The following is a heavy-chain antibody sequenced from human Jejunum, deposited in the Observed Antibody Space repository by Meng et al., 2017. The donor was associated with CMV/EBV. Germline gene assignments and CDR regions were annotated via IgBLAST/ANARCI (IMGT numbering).Heavy chain of an antibody. CDR1: VSSGSYY. J-gene: IGHJ6*02. D-gene: IGHD1-1*01. V-gene: IGHV4-61*01. CDR3: ARVYGRKSLDFYYGMDV. CDR2: IDDSGST. Sequence: VSSGSYYWSWIRQPPGKELEWIGYIDDSGSTSYNPSLKSRVTISVDTSKNKFSLKLSSVTAADTAVYYCARVYGRKSLDFYYGMDVWGQGTTVTVSS.